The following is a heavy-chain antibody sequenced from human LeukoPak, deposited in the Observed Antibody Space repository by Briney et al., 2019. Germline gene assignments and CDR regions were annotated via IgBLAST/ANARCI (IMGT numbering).Heavy chain of an antibody. CDR2: ISSSGSTI. J-gene: IGHJ4*02. Sequence: GGSLRLSCAASGFTFSSYSMNWVRQAPGKGLEWVSYISSSGSTIYYADSVKGRFTISRDNAKNSLYLQMNSLRAEDTAVYYCAIVAGDQTYYDFWSGYLPSDYWGQGTLVTVSS. D-gene: IGHD3-3*01. CDR3: AIVAGDQTYYDFWSGYLPSDY. V-gene: IGHV3-48*04. CDR1: GFTFSSYS.